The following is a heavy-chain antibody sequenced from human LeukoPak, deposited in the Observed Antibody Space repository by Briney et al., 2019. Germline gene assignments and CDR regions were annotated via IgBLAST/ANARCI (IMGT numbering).Heavy chain of an antibody. V-gene: IGHV3-30*04. CDR1: GFTFSSYA. Sequence: GRSLRLSCAASGFTFSSYAMHWVRQAPGKGLEWVAVISYDGSNKYYADSVKGRFTISRDNSKNTLYLQMSSLRAEDTAVYYCARDSSGYSSSWYGHGQNYYYYGMDVWGKGTTVTVSS. J-gene: IGHJ6*04. CDR3: ARDSSGYSSSWYGHGQNYYYYGMDV. CDR2: ISYDGSNK. D-gene: IGHD6-13*01.